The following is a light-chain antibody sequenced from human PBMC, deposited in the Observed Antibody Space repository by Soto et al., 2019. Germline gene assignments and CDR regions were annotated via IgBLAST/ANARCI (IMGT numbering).Light chain of an antibody. CDR1: QRVSSN. CDR3: QPYKTWPPWT. J-gene: IGKJ2*02. Sequence: EIVRTQSPDTMYVSTGERATLSCRASQRVSSNLAWYQQKPGQDPRLLIYGASNRATGIPARFSGSGAGTEFTFTISSLESEDVAVYYCQPYKTWPPWTFGQWNKLSLK. V-gene: IGKV3-15*01. CDR2: GAS.